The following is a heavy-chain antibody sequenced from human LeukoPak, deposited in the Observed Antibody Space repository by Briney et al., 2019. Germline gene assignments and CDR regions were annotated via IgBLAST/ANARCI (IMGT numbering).Heavy chain of an antibody. CDR1: DEVITSNNW. D-gene: IGHD1-26*01. CDR2: IFHSGTT. J-gene: IGHJ4*02. V-gene: IGHV4-4*02. CDR3: ARLTATQWELLPDHLDY. Sequence: PSETLSLTCTVSDEVITSNNWWSWVRQSPGKGLEWIGEIFHSGTTRYKASLESRVTMLLDKSKNQFSLKLSSVTAADTAVYYCARLTATQWELLPDHLDYWGQGTLVTVSS.